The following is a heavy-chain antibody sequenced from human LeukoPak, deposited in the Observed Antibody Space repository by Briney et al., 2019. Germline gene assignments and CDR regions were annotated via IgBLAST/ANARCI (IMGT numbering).Heavy chain of an antibody. D-gene: IGHD3-10*01. CDR2: INPNSGGT. J-gene: IGHJ4*02. Sequence: GASVKVSCKASGYTFTGYYMHWVRQAPGQGLEWMGWINPNSGGTNYAQKFQGRVTMTRDTSISTAYMELSRLRSDDTAVYYCARDHDGTMVRGVIPDYWGQGTLVTVSS. CDR3: ARDHDGTMVRGVIPDY. V-gene: IGHV1-2*02. CDR1: GYTFTGYY.